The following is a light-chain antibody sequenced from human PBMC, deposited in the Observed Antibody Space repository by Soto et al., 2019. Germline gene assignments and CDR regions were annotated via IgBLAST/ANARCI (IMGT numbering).Light chain of an antibody. CDR2: EVS. V-gene: IGLV2-14*01. CDR3: SSYTSSSTLVV. J-gene: IGLJ3*02. Sequence: QSALTQPASVSGSPGQSITISCTGTSSDISDYNYVSWYQQHPGKAPKLLIYEVSNRPSGVSSRFAGSKSGNTASLTISGLQAEDEADYYCSSYTSSSTLVVFGGGTKLTVL. CDR1: SSDISDYNY.